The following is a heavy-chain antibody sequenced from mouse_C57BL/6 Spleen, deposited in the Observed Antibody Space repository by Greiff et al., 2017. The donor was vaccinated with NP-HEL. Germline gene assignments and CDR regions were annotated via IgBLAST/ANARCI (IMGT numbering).Heavy chain of an antibody. CDR1: GFTFSDYG. CDR2: ISSGSSTI. J-gene: IGHJ4*01. Sequence: VQLQQSGGGLVKPGGSLKLSCAASGFTFSDYGMHWVRQAPEKGLEWVACISSGSSTIYYADTVKGRFTISRDNAKNTLFLQMTSLRSEDTAMYYCARGVIYYVMDYWGQGTSVTVSS. CDR3: ARGVIYYVMDY. V-gene: IGHV5-17*01.